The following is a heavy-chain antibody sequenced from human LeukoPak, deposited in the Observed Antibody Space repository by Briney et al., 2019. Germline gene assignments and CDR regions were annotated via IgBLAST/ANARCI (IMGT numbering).Heavy chain of an antibody. V-gene: IGHV4-30-2*01. D-gene: IGHD3-10*01. J-gene: IGHJ4*02. CDR3: ARKENVYYYFDY. CDR1: GGSISSGGYS. Sequence: SETLSLTCAVSGGSISSGGYSWSWIRQPPGKGLEWIGYIYHSGSTYYNPSLKSRVTISVDRSKNQFSLKLSSVTAVDTAVYYCARKENVYYYFDYWGQGTLVTVSS. CDR2: IYHSGST.